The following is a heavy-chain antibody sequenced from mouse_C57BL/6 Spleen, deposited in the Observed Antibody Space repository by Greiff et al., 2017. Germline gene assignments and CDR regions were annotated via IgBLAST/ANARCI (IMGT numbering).Heavy chain of an antibody. J-gene: IGHJ2*01. CDR1: GFTFKNTY. D-gene: IGHD3-2*02. CDR2: IDPANGNT. CDR3: ASSSSGYLDD. Sequence: VQLQQSVAELVRPGASVKLSCTASGFTFKNTYMHWVKQRPEQGLEWIGRIDPANGNTKYTPKFQGKATITADTSSNTAYLQLSSLTSEDTAIYYCASSSSGYLDDWGQGTTLTVSS. V-gene: IGHV14-3*01.